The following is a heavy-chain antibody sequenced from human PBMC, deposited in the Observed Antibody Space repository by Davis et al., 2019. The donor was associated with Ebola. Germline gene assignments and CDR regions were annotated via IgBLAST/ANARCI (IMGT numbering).Heavy chain of an antibody. J-gene: IGHJ4*02. CDR3: ARDPYGDYPDY. CDR2: IYYSGST. V-gene: IGHV4-59*01. D-gene: IGHD4-17*01. Sequence: MPSETLSLTCTVSGGSISSYYWSWIRQPPGKGLEWIGYIYYSGSTNYNPSLKSRVTISVDTSKNQFSLKLSSVTAADTAVYYCARDPYGDYPDYWGQGTLVTVSS. CDR1: GGSISSYY.